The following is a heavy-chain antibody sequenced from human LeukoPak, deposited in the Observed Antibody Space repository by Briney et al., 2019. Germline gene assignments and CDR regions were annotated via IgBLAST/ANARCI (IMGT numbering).Heavy chain of an antibody. V-gene: IGHV3-23*01. CDR3: AKDPFTSGWYQYYFDY. Sequence: PGGSLRLSCAASGFTFSSYAMSWVRQAPGKGLEWVSAISGSGGSTYYADSVKGRFIISRDNSKNTLYLQMNSLRAEDTAVYYCAKDPFTSGWYQYYFDYWGQGTLVTVSS. J-gene: IGHJ4*02. D-gene: IGHD6-19*01. CDR2: ISGSGGST. CDR1: GFTFSSYA.